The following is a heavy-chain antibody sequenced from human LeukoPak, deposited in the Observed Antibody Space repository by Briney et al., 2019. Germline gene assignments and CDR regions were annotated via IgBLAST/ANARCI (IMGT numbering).Heavy chain of an antibody. V-gene: IGHV3-23*01. CDR3: AKGSAWGTGTTYY. Sequence: GGSLRLSCAASGFTFSNYAMNWVRQAPGKGLEWVSVISGSVDSTYYADSVKGRFTISRDNSKNTLYLQMNSLRAEDTAVYYCAKGSAWGTGTTYYWGQGTLVTVSS. CDR1: GFTFSNYA. J-gene: IGHJ4*02. CDR2: ISGSVDST. D-gene: IGHD1-7*01.